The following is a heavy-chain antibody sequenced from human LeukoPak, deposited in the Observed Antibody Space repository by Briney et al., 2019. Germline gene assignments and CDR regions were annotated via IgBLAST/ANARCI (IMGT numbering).Heavy chain of an antibody. V-gene: IGHV3-30*03. CDR2: ISYDGSNK. J-gene: IGHJ4*02. D-gene: IGHD3-10*01. Sequence: GGSLRLSCAASGFTFSSYGMHWVRQAPGKGLEWVAVISYDGSNKYYADSVKGRFTISRDNSKNTLYLQMNSLRAEDTAAYYCAMGLGGSGSYDYWGQGTLVTVSS. CDR1: GFTFSSYG. CDR3: AMGLGGSGSYDY.